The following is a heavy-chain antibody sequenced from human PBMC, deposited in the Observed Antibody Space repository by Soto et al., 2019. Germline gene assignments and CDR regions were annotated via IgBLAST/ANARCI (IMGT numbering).Heavy chain of an antibody. CDR2: ISSRGTTT. V-gene: IGHV3-48*03. J-gene: IGHJ6*02. D-gene: IGHD6-13*01. CDR3: ARAAAGTYYYGMDV. CDR1: GFTFSTYE. Sequence: SCAASGFTFSTYEMNWVRQAPGKGLEWVSYISSRGTTTYYADSMKGRFTISRDNAKNSLYLQMNSLRAEDTAVYYCARAAAGTYYYGMDVWGQGTTVTVSS.